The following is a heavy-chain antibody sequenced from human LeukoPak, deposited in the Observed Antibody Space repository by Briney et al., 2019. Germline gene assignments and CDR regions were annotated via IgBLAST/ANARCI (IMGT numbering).Heavy chain of an antibody. CDR2: LIPLFGRA. J-gene: IGHJ4*02. Sequence: SVKVSCKASGGTLRNYAISWVRQAPGQGLERMGGLIPLFGRAEYAQKFQGRVTITADEPTNTAYMELNFLRSEDTAVYYCASPKENSDYYFDSWGQGTLVAVSA. D-gene: IGHD4-11*01. CDR1: GGTLRNYA. V-gene: IGHV1-69*01. CDR3: ASPKENSDYYFDS.